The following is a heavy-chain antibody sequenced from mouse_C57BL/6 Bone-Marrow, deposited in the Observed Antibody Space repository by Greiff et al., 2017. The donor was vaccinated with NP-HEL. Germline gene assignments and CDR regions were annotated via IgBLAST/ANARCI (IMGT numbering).Heavy chain of an antibody. CDR3: ARRGVGRQWDFDD. CDR2: ISSGGSYT. V-gene: IGHV5-6*01. CDR1: GFTFSSYG. J-gene: IGHJ2*01. D-gene: IGHD4-1*01. Sequence: EVQRVESGGDLVKPGGSLKLSCAASGFTFSSYGMSWVRQTPDKRLEWVATISSGGSYTYYPDSVKGRFTISRDNATTTLYLHMSSLKSEDTAKYYGARRGVGRQWDFDDWGQGTTLTVSS.